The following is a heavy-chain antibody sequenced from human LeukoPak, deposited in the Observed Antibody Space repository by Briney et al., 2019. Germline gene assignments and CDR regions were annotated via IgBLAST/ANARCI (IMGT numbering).Heavy chain of an antibody. Sequence: GASVKVSCKASGYTFTSYGISWVRQAPGQGLEWMGGIIPIFGTANYAQKFQGRVTITADKSTSTAYMELSSLRSEDTAVYYCARAVRGQWLGNWFDSWGQGTLVTVSS. CDR1: GYTFTSYG. CDR2: IIPIFGTA. J-gene: IGHJ5*01. CDR3: ARAVRGQWLGNWFDS. V-gene: IGHV1-69*06. D-gene: IGHD6-19*01.